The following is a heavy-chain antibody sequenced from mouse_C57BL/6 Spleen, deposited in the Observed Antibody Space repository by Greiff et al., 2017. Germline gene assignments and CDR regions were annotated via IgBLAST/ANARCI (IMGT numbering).Heavy chain of an antibody. V-gene: IGHV1-55*01. Sequence: VKLQQSGAELVKPGASVKMSCKASGYTFTSYWITWVKQRPGQGLEWIGDIYPGSGSTNYNEKFKSKATLTVDTSSSTAYMQLSSLTSEDSAVYYCARRSKYYFDYWGQGTTLTVSS. CDR2: IYPGSGST. CDR1: GYTFTSYW. D-gene: IGHD2-5*01. CDR3: ARRSKYYFDY. J-gene: IGHJ2*01.